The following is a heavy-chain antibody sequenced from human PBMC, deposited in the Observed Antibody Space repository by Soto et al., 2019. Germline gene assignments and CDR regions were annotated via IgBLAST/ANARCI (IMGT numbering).Heavy chain of an antibody. CDR2: IKSKTDGGTT. D-gene: IGHD3-3*01. Sequence: GGSLRLSCAASGFTFSNAWMNWVRQAPGKGLEWVGRIKSKTDGGTTDYAAPVKGRFTISRDDSKNTLYLQMNSLKTEDTAVYYCTTDYSDFWSGYYRGAYWGQGTLVTVS. CDR1: GFTFSNAW. CDR3: TTDYSDFWSGYYRGAY. V-gene: IGHV3-15*07. J-gene: IGHJ4*02.